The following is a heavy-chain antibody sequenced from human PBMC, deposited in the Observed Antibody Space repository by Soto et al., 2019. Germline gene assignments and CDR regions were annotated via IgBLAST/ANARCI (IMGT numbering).Heavy chain of an antibody. CDR3: AREFYYDSSGIGFDS. CDR2: FYSSGSP. CDR1: CCSLSGYY. D-gene: IGHD3-22*01. Sequence: SETLSLTCTVSCCSLSGYYWSWIRQPPGKGLEWIGDFYSSGSPHHNPSLKNRVSISEDRSKNEFSLKLSSVTAADTAIYYCAREFYYDSSGIGFDSXGQGTLVTVSS. V-gene: IGHV4-59*01. J-gene: IGHJ4*02.